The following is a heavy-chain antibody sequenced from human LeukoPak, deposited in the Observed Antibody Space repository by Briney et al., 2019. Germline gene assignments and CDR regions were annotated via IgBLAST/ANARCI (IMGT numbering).Heavy chain of an antibody. V-gene: IGHV4-34*01. Sequence: KTSETLSLTCAVYGGSFSGYYWSWIRQPPGKGLEWIGEINHSGSTNYNPSLKSRVTISVDTSKNQFSLKLSSVTAADTAVYYCARGDYDILTGYYGPDYWGQGTLVTVSS. CDR2: INHSGST. J-gene: IGHJ4*02. CDR1: GGSFSGYY. D-gene: IGHD3-9*01. CDR3: ARGDYDILTGYYGPDY.